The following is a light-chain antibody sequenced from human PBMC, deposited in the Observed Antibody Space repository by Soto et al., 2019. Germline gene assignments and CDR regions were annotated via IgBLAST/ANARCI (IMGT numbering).Light chain of an antibody. J-gene: IGLJ2*01. CDR3: AAWDDSLSGFVV. CDR2: RNN. V-gene: IGLV1-47*01. Sequence: QSVLTQPPSASGTPGQWVTISCSGSSSNIGSNYVYWYQQLPGTAPKLLIYRNNQRPSGVPDRFSGSESGTSASLAISGLRSEDEADDDCAAWDDSLSGFVVFGGGTKVTVL. CDR1: SSNIGSNY.